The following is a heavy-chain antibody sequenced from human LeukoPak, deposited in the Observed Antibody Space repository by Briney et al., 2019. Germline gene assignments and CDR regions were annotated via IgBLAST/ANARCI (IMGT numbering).Heavy chain of an antibody. CDR3: TRDPRHFDS. CDR1: GFTFSDSY. Sequence: GGSLRLSCAASGFTFSDSYMTWVRQAPGKGVEWVAYISGSGHDINYSDSVKGRFTISRDNAKSSLYLQMSSLRVEDTAVYYCTRDPRHFDSCGQGTLVTVSS. CDR2: ISGSGHDI. V-gene: IGHV3-11*04. D-gene: IGHD6-6*01. J-gene: IGHJ5*01.